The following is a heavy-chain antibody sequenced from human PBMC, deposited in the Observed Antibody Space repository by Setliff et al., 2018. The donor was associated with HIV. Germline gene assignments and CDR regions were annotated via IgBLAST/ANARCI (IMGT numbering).Heavy chain of an antibody. CDR2: INPGGGST. V-gene: IGHV1-46*01. CDR1: GYTFTSYY. D-gene: IGHD3-3*01. Sequence: ASVKVSCKASGYTFTSYYMHWVRQAPGQGLEWMGVINPGGGSTNYAQKFQGRVTITADESTSTVYMELSSLRSEDTAVYYCARARNTIFGEVIAGYYGMDVWGQGTTVTVSS. J-gene: IGHJ6*02. CDR3: ARARNTIFGEVIAGYYGMDV.